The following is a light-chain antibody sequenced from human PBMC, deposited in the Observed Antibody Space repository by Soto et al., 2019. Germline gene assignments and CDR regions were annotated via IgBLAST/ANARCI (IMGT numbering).Light chain of an antibody. J-gene: IGKJ3*01. CDR2: GAF. CDR1: ESLITKA. CDR3: QQYGVSPLT. V-gene: IGKV3-20*01. Sequence: EIVLTQSPGTLSLSPGETATVSCRATESLITKALAWYQQKPGQAPRLLIYGAFTRDAAIPDRFNGSGSGTDFALNISRLELEDSAVYYCQQYGVSPLTFGPGTKVEIK.